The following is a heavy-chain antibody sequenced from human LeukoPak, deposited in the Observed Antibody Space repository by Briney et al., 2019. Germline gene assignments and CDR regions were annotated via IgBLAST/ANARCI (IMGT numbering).Heavy chain of an antibody. V-gene: IGHV3-7*01. J-gene: IGHJ4*02. Sequence: GGSLRLSSEASGFNFYNFWMTWVRQAPGKGLEWLANIKQDGSEQYYAGSVKGRFTISRDNAKNSLSLQIDSLRVDDTAVYYCVRDSGSRSSGLFDSWGQGTLVTVSS. CDR3: VRDSGSRSSGLFDS. CDR2: IKQDGSEQ. D-gene: IGHD2-15*01. CDR1: GFNFYNFW.